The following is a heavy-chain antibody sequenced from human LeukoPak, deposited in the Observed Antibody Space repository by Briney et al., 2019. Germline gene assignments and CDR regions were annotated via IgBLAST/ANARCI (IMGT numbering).Heavy chain of an antibody. CDR1: GFTFSSYG. Sequence: GGSLRLSCAASGFTFSSYGMHWGRQAPGKGLEWVAVIWYDGSNKYYADSVKGRFTISRDNSKNTLYLQMNSLRAEDTAVYYCARDNYGMDVWGQGTTVTVSS. V-gene: IGHV3-33*01. J-gene: IGHJ6*02. CDR3: ARDNYGMDV. CDR2: IWYDGSNK.